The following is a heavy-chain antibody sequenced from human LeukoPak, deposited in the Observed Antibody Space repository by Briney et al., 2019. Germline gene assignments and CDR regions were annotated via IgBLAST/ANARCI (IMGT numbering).Heavy chain of an antibody. Sequence: PSDPLSLTCTVSGGSISSGSYYWGWIRQPPGKGLEWIETIYYSGSTFYNPACESRVAISVDTSQNHFSLRLSSVTAADTAVYYCARRLRRTHYFVTWGQGTLVTVSS. D-gene: IGHD1/OR15-1a*01. CDR2: IYYSGST. CDR3: ARRLRRTHYFVT. V-gene: IGHV4-39*02. J-gene: IGHJ4*02. CDR1: GGSISSGSYY.